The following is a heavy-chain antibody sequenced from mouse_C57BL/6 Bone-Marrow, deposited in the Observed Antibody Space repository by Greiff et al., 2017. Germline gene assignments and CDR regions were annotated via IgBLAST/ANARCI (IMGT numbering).Heavy chain of an antibody. CDR2: ISNLAYSI. CDR1: GFTFSDYG. J-gene: IGHJ3*01. V-gene: IGHV5-15*01. Sequence: EVMLVESGGGLVQPGGSLKLSCAASGFTFSDYGMAWVRQAPRKGPEWVAFISNLAYSIYYADTVTGRFTISRENAKNTLYREMSSLRSEDTAMYYCARGYYGAWFAYWGQGTLVTVSA. D-gene: IGHD1-1*01. CDR3: ARGYYGAWFAY.